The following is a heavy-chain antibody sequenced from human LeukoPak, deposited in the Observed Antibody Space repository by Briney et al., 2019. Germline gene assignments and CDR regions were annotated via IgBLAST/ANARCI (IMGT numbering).Heavy chain of an antibody. V-gene: IGHV1-69*04. J-gene: IGHJ4*02. D-gene: IGHD4-17*01. CDR3: AREIFGDYGDYHFDY. CDR2: IIPILGIA. CDR1: GGTFSNYA. Sequence: SVKVSCKASGGTFSNYAITWVRQATGQGLEWMGRIIPILGIANYAQKFQGRVTITADKSTSTAYMELSSLRSEDTAVYYCAREIFGDYGDYHFDYWGQGTLVAVSS.